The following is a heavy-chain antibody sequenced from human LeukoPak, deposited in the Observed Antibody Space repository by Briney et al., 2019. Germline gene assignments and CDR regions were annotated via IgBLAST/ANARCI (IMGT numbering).Heavy chain of an antibody. D-gene: IGHD3-9*01. CDR1: GFTFSSYA. CDR2: ISGGGGST. Sequence: GGSLRLSCAASGFTFSSYAMSWVRQAPGKGLEWVSAISGGGGSTYYADSVKGRFTISRDNSKNTLYLQMNSLRAEDTAVYYCAKGNDILTGCFDYWGQGTLVTVSS. CDR3: AKGNDILTGCFDY. V-gene: IGHV3-23*01. J-gene: IGHJ4*02.